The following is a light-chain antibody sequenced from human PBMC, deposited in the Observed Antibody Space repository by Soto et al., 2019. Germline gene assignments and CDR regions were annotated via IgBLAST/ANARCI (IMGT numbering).Light chain of an antibody. CDR1: SSDVGGYNY. Sequence: QSALTQPASVSGSLGQSITISCTGTSSDVGGYNYVSWYQQYPGKAPKVIIYEVSNRPSGVSNRFFGSKSGNTASLTISGLQPEDEADYYCSSYIGSSTLVVFGGGTKVTVL. J-gene: IGLJ2*01. V-gene: IGLV2-14*01. CDR2: EVS. CDR3: SSYIGSSTLVV.